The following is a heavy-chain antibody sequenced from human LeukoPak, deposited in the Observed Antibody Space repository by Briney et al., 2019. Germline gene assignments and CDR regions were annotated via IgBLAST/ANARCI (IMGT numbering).Heavy chain of an antibody. CDR3: VMVRGVSFDY. CDR1: GFSFSGYN. V-gene: IGHV3-48*02. Sequence: PGGSRRLSCAASGFSFSGYNMNWARQAPGKGLEWVSYISSSGTTVYYADSVKGRFTISRDNAKNSLYPQMNSLRDEDTAVYYCVMVRGVSFDYWGQGTLVTVSS. J-gene: IGHJ4*02. CDR2: ISSSGTTV. D-gene: IGHD3-10*01.